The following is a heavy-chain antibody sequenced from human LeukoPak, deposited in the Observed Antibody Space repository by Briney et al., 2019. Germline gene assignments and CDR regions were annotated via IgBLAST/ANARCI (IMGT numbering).Heavy chain of an antibody. V-gene: IGHV3-23*01. Sequence: GRSLRLSCAASGFTFSSYGMHWVRQAPGKGLEWVSAISGSGGSTYYADSVKGRFTISRDNSKNTLYLQMNSLRAEDTAVYYCAKGLKPAMASRSNYFDYWGQGTLVTVSS. J-gene: IGHJ4*02. D-gene: IGHD2-8*01. CDR3: AKGLKPAMASRSNYFDY. CDR2: ISGSGGST. CDR1: GFTFSSYG.